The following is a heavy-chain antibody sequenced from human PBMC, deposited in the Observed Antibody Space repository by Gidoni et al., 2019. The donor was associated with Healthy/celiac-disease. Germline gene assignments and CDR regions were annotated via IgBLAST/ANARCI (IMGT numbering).Heavy chain of an antibody. D-gene: IGHD3-3*01. Sequence: QVQLVESGGGVVQPGRSLRLSCAASGFTFSSYGMHWVRQAPGKGLEWVAVISYDGSNKYYADSVKGRFTISRDNSKNTLYLQMNSLRAEDTAVYYCAKDAPAYYDFWSGYSNPDYWGQGTLVTVSS. J-gene: IGHJ4*02. V-gene: IGHV3-30*18. CDR3: AKDAPAYYDFWSGYSNPDY. CDR2: ISYDGSNK. CDR1: GFTFSSYG.